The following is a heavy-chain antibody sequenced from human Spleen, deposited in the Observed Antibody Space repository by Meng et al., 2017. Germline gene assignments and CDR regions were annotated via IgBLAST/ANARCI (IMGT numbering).Heavy chain of an antibody. Sequence: GGSLRLSCAASGFTFNNYEMTWVRQAPGKGLEWVSAITGSGGSTYYAGSVKGRFTISRDNSNTILYLQMNSLRAEDTAVYYCAKEVGEAAAYDTFDIWGQGTMVTVSS. V-gene: IGHV3-23*01. CDR3: AKEVGEAAAYDTFDI. J-gene: IGHJ3*02. D-gene: IGHD6-13*01. CDR2: ITGSGGST. CDR1: GFTFNNYE.